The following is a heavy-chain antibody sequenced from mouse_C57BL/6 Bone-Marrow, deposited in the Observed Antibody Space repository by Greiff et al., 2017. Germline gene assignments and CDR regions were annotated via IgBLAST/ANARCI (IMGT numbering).Heavy chain of an antibody. CDR1: GFTFSSYG. Sequence: EVKLVESGGDLVKPGGSLKLSCAASGFTFSSYGMSWVRQTPDKRLEWVATISSGGSYTYYPDSVKGRFNISRDNAKNTLYLQMSSLKSEDTAMYYCARHGDYGAYWGQGTLVTVSA. V-gene: IGHV5-6*02. CDR3: ARHGDYGAY. D-gene: IGHD2-13*01. J-gene: IGHJ3*01. CDR2: ISSGGSYT.